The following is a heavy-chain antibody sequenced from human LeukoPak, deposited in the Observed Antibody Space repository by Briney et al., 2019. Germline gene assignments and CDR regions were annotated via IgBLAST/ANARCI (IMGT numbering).Heavy chain of an antibody. Sequence: PSETLSHTCIVSNYSINSGHYWGWIRQPPGKGLEWIGSIYHTGFTYSNPSLTSRLTMSIDASKNEFSLKLTSVTAADTAIYYCLRDKAGSFYGSGGYHFYYNGMDVWGQGTAVTVSS. V-gene: IGHV4-38-2*02. CDR3: LRDKAGSFYGSGGYHFYYNGMDV. D-gene: IGHD3-10*01. CDR1: NYSINSGHY. CDR2: IYHTGFT. J-gene: IGHJ6*02.